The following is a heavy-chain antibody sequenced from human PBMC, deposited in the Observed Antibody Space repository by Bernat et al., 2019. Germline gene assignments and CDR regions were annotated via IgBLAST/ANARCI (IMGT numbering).Heavy chain of an antibody. J-gene: IGHJ1*01. Sequence: EVQLVESGGGVVQPGGSLRLSCAASGFTFDDYAMHWVRQAPGKGLEWVSLISGDGGSTYYADSVKGRFTISRDNSKNSLYLQMNSLRTEDTALYYCATTTTVTYAEYFQHWGQGTLVTVSS. V-gene: IGHV3-43*02. CDR2: ISGDGGST. D-gene: IGHD4-17*01. CDR1: GFTFDDYA. CDR3: ATTTTVTYAEYFQH.